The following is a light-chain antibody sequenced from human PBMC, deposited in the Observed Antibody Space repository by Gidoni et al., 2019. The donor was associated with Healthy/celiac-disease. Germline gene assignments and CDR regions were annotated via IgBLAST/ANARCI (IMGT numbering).Light chain of an antibody. CDR3: SSYTSSSTLV. CDR1: SSDVGGYNY. J-gene: IGLJ1*01. Sequence: QSALTQPASVSGSPGQSITISCTGTSSDVGGYNYVSWYQQHPGKAPNLMIYEVSNRPSGVSNRFSGSKSGNTASLTISGLQAADEADYYCSSYTSSSTLVFGTGTKVTVL. CDR2: EVS. V-gene: IGLV2-14*01.